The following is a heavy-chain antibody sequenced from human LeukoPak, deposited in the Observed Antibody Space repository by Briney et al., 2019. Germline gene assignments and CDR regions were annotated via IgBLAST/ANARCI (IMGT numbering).Heavy chain of an antibody. D-gene: IGHD3-10*01. CDR1: GFTFSGYA. Sequence: PGGSLRLSCSASGFTFSGYAMHWVRQAPGKGLEHVPAISSNGGSTDYADSVKGRFTISRDNSKNTLYLQMSSLRTEDTAVYYCVKVDGEYGSGSYYFDYWGQGTLVTVSS. CDR3: VKVDGEYGSGSYYFDY. J-gene: IGHJ4*02. CDR2: ISSNGGST. V-gene: IGHV3-64D*06.